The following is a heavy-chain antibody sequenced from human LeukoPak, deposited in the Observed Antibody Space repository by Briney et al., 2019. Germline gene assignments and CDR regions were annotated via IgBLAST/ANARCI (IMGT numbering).Heavy chain of an antibody. CDR2: INPNSGGT. V-gene: IGHV1-2*02. Sequence: ASVKVSCEASGYTFTSYYMRWVRQAPGQGLEWMGWINPNSGGTNYAQKFQGRVTMTRDTSISTAYMELGRLRFDDTAVYYCARCALNGDPYDAFDMWGQGTMVTVSS. J-gene: IGHJ3*02. CDR1: GYTFTSYY. D-gene: IGHD2-8*01. CDR3: ARCALNGDPYDAFDM.